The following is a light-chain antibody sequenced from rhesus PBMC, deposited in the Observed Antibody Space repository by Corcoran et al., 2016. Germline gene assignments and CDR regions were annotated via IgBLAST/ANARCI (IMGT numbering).Light chain of an antibody. CDR1: ENINNY. J-gene: IGKJ1*01. CDR3: QHGYGTPWT. Sequence: DIQMTQSPSSLSASVGDRVTITCRASENINNYLNWYQQRPGKAPNLLIYKASTLQSGVPSRFGGSGSGTDYTLTISSLQPEDVATYYCQHGYGTPWTFGQGTKVEIK. V-gene: IGKV1-74*01. CDR2: KAS.